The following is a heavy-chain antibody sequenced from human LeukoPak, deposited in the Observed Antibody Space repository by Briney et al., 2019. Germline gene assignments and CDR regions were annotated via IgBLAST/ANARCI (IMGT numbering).Heavy chain of an antibody. J-gene: IGHJ4*02. CDR3: ARQRGYCSGGSCYGMFDY. Sequence: SETLSLTCTVSGGSVSNSNYYCGWVRQPPGKELEWIGSIYYSGSTYYNPSLKSRVTISVDTSKNQFSLKLSSVTAADTAVYYCARQRGYCSGGSCYGMFDYWGQGTLVTVSS. CDR1: GGSVSNSNYY. D-gene: IGHD2-15*01. CDR2: IYYSGST. V-gene: IGHV4-39*01.